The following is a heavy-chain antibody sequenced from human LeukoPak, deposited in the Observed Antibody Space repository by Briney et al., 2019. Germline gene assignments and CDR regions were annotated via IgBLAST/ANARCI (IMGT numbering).Heavy chain of an antibody. Sequence: PGGSLRLSCAASGFTFSSYAMSWVRQAPGKGLEWVSAISGSGGSTYYADSVKGRFTISRDNSKNTLYLQMNSLRVEDTAVYYCAKSFDSGYYVSGNFDYWGQGTLVTVSS. V-gene: IGHV3-23*01. D-gene: IGHD3-22*01. CDR1: GFTFSSYA. J-gene: IGHJ4*02. CDR3: AKSFDSGYYVSGNFDY. CDR2: ISGSGGST.